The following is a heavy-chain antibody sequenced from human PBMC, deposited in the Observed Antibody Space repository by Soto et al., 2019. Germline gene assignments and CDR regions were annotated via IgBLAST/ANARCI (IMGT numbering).Heavy chain of an antibody. V-gene: IGHV3-23*01. Sequence: PVGSLRLSCSASGFTFSSYAMSWVRQAPGKGLEWVSAISGSGGSTYYADSVKGRFTISRDNSKNTLYLQMNSLRAEDTAVYYCAKGTARYNWNYGDYWGQGTLVTVSS. J-gene: IGHJ4*02. D-gene: IGHD1-20*01. CDR3: AKGTARYNWNYGDY. CDR2: ISGSGGST. CDR1: GFTFSSYA.